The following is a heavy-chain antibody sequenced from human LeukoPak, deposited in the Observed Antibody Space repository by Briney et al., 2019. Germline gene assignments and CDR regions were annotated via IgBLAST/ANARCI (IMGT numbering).Heavy chain of an antibody. J-gene: IGHJ4*02. CDR2: IWYDGSNK. V-gene: IGHV3-33*08. CDR1: GFTFSSHW. CDR3: ATDGYYYGSGSYYGY. Sequence: GGSLRLSCAASGFTFSSHWMTWARQAPGKGLEWVAVIWYDGSNKYYADSVKGRFTISRDNSKNTLYLQMNSLRAEDTAVYYCATDGYYYGSGSYYGYWGQGTLVTVSS. D-gene: IGHD3-10*01.